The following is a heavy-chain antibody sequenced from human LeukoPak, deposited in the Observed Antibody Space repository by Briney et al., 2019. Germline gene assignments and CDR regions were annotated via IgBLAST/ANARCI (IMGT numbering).Heavy chain of an antibody. V-gene: IGHV3-9*01. CDR3: AARSGGFDY. D-gene: IGHD4-23*01. CDR2: ISWNSGSI. CDR1: GFTIDDYA. J-gene: IGHJ4*02. Sequence: PGRSLRLSCAASGFTIDDYAMYWVRQAPGKGLEWVSGISWNSGSIGYEDSVKGRFTISRDNAKNSLYLQMNSLRGKDTALYYCAARSGGFDYWGQGTLVTVSS.